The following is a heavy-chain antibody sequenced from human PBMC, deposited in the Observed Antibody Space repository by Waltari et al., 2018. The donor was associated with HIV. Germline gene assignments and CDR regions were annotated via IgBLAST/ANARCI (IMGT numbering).Heavy chain of an antibody. V-gene: IGHV1-18*01. CDR1: GYSFNNYG. CDR3: ARDPHFDSGGYVDY. D-gene: IGHD3-22*01. CDR2: ISTYKGDI. Sequence: QVHLVLSGAEVKQPGASVKVSCKASGYSFNNYGINWVRQAPGQGLEWMGWISTYKGDINYAQKVEGRITMTTDTSTTTADMELSSLRADDTAVYYCARDPHFDSGGYVDYWAQGTLVTVSS. J-gene: IGHJ4*02.